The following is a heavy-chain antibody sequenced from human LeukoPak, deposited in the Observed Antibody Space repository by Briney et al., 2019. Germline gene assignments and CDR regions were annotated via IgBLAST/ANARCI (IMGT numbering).Heavy chain of an antibody. D-gene: IGHD3-9*01. Sequence: GGSLRLSCAASGFTFSSYAMHGVRQAPGKGLEWVAVISYDGSNKYYADSVKGRFTISRDNSKNTLYLQMNSLRAEDTAVYYCARGRFYDILTGYNDYWGQGTLVTVSS. J-gene: IGHJ4*02. CDR2: ISYDGSNK. CDR1: GFTFSSYA. V-gene: IGHV3-30*04. CDR3: ARGRFYDILTGYNDY.